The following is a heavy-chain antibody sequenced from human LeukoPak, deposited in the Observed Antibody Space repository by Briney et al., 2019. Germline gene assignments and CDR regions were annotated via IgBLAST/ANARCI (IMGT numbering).Heavy chain of an antibody. CDR1: GYSFTGYW. Sequence: GESLKIACKGSGYSFTGYWIGWVRQLPDKGLEWMGFIYPSDSYTTYSPSFQGQVTITADKSINTAYLQWSSLKASDTGLYYCARPIASNWFDPWGQGTLVTVSS. CDR3: ARPIASNWFDP. V-gene: IGHV5-51*01. D-gene: IGHD2/OR15-2a*01. CDR2: IYPSDSYT. J-gene: IGHJ5*02.